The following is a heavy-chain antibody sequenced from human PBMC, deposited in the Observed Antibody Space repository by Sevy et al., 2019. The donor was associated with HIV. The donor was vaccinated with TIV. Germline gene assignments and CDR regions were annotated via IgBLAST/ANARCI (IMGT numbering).Heavy chain of an antibody. J-gene: IGHJ5*02. V-gene: IGHV3-7*01. CDR3: ASFGSIRYYYDSSGYQNNWFDP. Sequence: GGSLRLSCAASGFTFSSYWMSWVRQAPGKGLEWVANIKQDGSEKYYVDSVNGRFTISSDNAKNSLYLQMNSLRAEDTAVYYCASFGSIRYYYDSSGYQNNWFDPWGQGTLVTVSS. D-gene: IGHD3-22*01. CDR1: GFTFSSYW. CDR2: IKQDGSEK.